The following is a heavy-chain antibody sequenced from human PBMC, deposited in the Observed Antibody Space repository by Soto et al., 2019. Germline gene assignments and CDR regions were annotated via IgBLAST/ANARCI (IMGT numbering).Heavy chain of an antibody. J-gene: IGHJ6*02. Sequence: ASVKVSCKASGGTFSSYAISWVRQAPGQGLEWMGGIIPIFGTANYAQKFQGRVTITADESTGPAYMELSSLRSEDTAVYYCARVRWSHTYYYYGMDVWGQGTTVTVSS. CDR1: GGTFSSYA. CDR3: ARVRWSHTYYYYGMDV. D-gene: IGHD4-17*01. V-gene: IGHV1-69*13. CDR2: IIPIFGTA.